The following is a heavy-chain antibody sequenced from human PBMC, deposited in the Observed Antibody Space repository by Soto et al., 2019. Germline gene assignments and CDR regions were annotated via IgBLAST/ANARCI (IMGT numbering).Heavy chain of an antibody. CDR2: MNPNSGNT. J-gene: IGHJ6*03. D-gene: IGHD6-19*01. V-gene: IGHV1-8*01. Sequence: ASVKVSCKASGYTFTSYDINWVRQATGQGLEWMGWMNPNSGNTGYAQKFQGRVTMTRNTSISTAYMELSSLRSEDTAVYYCARGQSGWYFDYYYYYYMDVWGKGTTVTVSS. CDR1: GYTFTSYD. CDR3: ARGQSGWYFDYYYYYYMDV.